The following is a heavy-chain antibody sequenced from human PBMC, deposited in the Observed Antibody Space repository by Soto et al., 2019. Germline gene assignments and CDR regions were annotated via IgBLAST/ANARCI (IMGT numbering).Heavy chain of an antibody. J-gene: IGHJ4*02. CDR3: AKSAPMDAGDKYYYDF. CDR2: IIPFFGTA. CDR1: GGTFSTFG. V-gene: IGHV1-69*13. D-gene: IGHD4-17*01. Sequence: SVKVSCKASGGTFSTFGISWVRQAPGQGLEWMGGIIPFFGTARYSQKFEDRITITADESTNTVYMDLRSLTSENTAIYYCAKSAPMDAGDKYYYDFWGQGALVTVSS.